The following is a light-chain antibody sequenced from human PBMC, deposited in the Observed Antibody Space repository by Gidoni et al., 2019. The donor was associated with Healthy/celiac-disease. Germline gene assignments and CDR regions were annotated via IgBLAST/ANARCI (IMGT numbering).Light chain of an antibody. V-gene: IGLV1-44*01. CDR2: SNN. Sequence: QSVLTQQPSSSGTPGPRVTISCSGSSSNIGSNTVNWYQQLPGTAPKLLIYSNNQRPSGVPDRFSGSKSGTSASLAISGLQSEDEADYYCAAWDDSLNGPVFGGGTKLTVL. CDR3: AAWDDSLNGPV. CDR1: SSNIGSNT. J-gene: IGLJ3*02.